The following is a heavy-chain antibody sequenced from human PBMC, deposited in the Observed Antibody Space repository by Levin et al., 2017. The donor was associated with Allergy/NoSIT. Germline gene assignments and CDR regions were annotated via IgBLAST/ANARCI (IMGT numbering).Heavy chain of an antibody. CDR1: GFTFSSYG. CDR3: ARDGYCSSTSCYPLYGMDV. D-gene: IGHD2-2*01. CDR2: IWYDGSNK. Sequence: GGSLRLSCAASGFTFSSYGMHWVRQAPGKGLEWVAVIWYDGSNKYYADSVKGRFTISRDNSKNTLYLQMNSLRAEDTAVYYCARDGYCSSTSCYPLYGMDVWGQGTTVTVSS. V-gene: IGHV3-33*01. J-gene: IGHJ6*02.